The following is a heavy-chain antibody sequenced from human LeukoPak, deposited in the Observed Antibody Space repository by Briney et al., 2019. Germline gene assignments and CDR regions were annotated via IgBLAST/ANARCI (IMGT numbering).Heavy chain of an antibody. CDR2: ISAYNGNT. Sequence: ASVKVSCKASGYTFTSYDINWVRQATGQGLEWMGWISAYNGNTNYAQKLQGRVTMTTDTSTSTAYMELRSLRSDDTAVYYCARANYGSGSYYIDYWGQGTLVTVSS. J-gene: IGHJ4*02. CDR1: GYTFTSYD. V-gene: IGHV1-18*01. D-gene: IGHD3-10*01. CDR3: ARANYGSGSYYIDY.